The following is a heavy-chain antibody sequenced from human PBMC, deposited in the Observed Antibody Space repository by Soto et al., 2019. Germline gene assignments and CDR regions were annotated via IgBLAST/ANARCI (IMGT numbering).Heavy chain of an antibody. Sequence: SETLSLTCTVSGGSISSSSYYWGWIRQPPGKGLEWIGSIYYSGSTYYNPSLKSRVTISVDTSKNQFSLKLSSVTAADTAVYYCARGGYSGYEWGSGNWFDPWGQGTLVTVSS. CDR1: GGSISSSSYY. V-gene: IGHV4-39*01. D-gene: IGHD5-12*01. J-gene: IGHJ5*02. CDR3: ARGGYSGYEWGSGNWFDP. CDR2: IYYSGST.